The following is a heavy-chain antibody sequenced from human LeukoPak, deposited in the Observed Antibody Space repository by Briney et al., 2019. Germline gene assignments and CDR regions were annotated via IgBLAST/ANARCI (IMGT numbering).Heavy chain of an antibody. Sequence: GGSLRLSCAASGFTFSSYWMHWVRQAPGKGLVWVSRIKSDGSTNYADSLKGRFTISRDNAKNTVSLQMNSLRTEDTGVYYCARAPSEIGGYYPEYFRHWGQGTLVTVSS. CDR3: ARAPSEIGGYYPEYFRH. J-gene: IGHJ1*01. D-gene: IGHD3-22*01. CDR1: GFTFSSYW. V-gene: IGHV3-74*01. CDR2: IKSDGST.